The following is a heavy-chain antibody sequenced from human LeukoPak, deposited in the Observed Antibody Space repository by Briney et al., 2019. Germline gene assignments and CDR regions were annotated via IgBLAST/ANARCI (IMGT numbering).Heavy chain of an antibody. CDR2: ISWNSGSI. Sequence: GGSLRLSCAGSGFIFNNYAMHWVRQPPGKGLEWVSGISWNSGSIDHADSVKGRFTISRDNAKNSLYLQMNSLRVEDTAFYYCAKDDRRHYTSGPNPDSLHWGQGALVTVSS. J-gene: IGHJ4*02. V-gene: IGHV3-9*01. CDR1: GFIFNNYA. D-gene: IGHD6-19*01. CDR3: AKDDRRHYTSGPNPDSLH.